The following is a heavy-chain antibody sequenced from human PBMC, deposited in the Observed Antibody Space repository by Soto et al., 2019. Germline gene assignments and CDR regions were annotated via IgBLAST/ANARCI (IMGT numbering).Heavy chain of an antibody. CDR2: ISSDGTNK. D-gene: IGHD3-16*01. J-gene: IGHJ4*02. CDR3: ARISSLLSLSRPDY. CDR1: GFTFMSSA. V-gene: IGHV3-30-3*01. Sequence: GGSLRLSCAASGFTFMSSAMHWVRQAPGKGLEWVAGISSDGTNKYYADSVKGRFTLSRDNSKKTVYLQMNSLRGEDTAVYYCARISSLLSLSRPDYWGQGTLVTVSS.